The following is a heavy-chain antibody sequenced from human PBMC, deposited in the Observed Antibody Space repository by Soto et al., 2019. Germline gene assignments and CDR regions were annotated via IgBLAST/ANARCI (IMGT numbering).Heavy chain of an antibody. D-gene: IGHD6-19*01. V-gene: IGHV5-51*01. CDR1: GYSFTSYG. J-gene: IGHJ6*02. Sequence: GESLKISCKGSGYSFTSYGIGWVRQMPGKGLEWMGIIYPGDSDTRYSPSFQGQVTISADKSISTAYLQWSSLKASDTAMYYCARRGWPANYYYGMDVWGQGTTVTVS. CDR2: IYPGDSDT. CDR3: ARRGWPANYYYGMDV.